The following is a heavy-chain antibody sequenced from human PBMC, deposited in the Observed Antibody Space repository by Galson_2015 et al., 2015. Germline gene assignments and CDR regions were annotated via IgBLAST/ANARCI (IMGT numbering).Heavy chain of an antibody. CDR1: GFTFSSYS. CDR3: ARQTYYYDSSGYYRCCYFDY. V-gene: IGHV3-21*01. D-gene: IGHD3-22*01. J-gene: IGHJ4*02. CDR2: ISSSSSYI. Sequence: LRLSCAASGFTFSSYSMNWVRQAPGKGLEWVSSISSSSSYIYYADSVKGRFTISRDNAKNSLYLQMNSLRAEDTAVYYCARQTYYYDSSGYYRCCYFDYWGQGTLVTVSS.